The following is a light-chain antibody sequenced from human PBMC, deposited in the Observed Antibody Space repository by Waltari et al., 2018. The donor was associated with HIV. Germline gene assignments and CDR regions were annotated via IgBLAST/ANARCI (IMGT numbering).Light chain of an antibody. CDR2: SAS. V-gene: IGKV1-9*01. CDR3: QQLNSYPVPFT. J-gene: IGKJ3*01. CDR1: QGISSY. Sequence: DIQLTQYPSFLSESVGDRLTITCRASQGISSYLAWYQQKPGRAPKLLIYSASTLQCGVPSRFSGRASGTEFTLTISSLQPEDFATYYCQQLNSYPVPFTFGPGTKVDIK.